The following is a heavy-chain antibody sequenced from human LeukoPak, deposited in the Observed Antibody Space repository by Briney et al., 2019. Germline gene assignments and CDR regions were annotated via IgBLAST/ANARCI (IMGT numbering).Heavy chain of an antibody. CDR1: GFTFSSYG. CDR2: IRYDGSNK. D-gene: IGHD2-15*01. Sequence: PGGSLRLSCAASGFTFSSYGMHWVRQAPGKGLEWVAFIRYDGSNKYYADSVKGRFTISRDNSKNTLYLQMNSLRAEDTAVYYCAKDQDYCSGGSCFGWGAFDIWGQGTMVTVSS. CDR3: AKDQDYCSGGSCFGWGAFDI. J-gene: IGHJ3*02. V-gene: IGHV3-30*02.